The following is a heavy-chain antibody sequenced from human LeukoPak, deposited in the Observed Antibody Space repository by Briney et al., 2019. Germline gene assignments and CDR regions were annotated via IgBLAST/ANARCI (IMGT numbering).Heavy chain of an antibody. V-gene: IGHV3-21*01. CDR1: GFTFSGYS. CDR2: ISSSSSYI. Sequence: PGGSLRLSCAASGFTFSGYSMNWVRQAPGKGLEWVSSISSSSSYIYYADSVKGRFTISRDNAKDSLYLQMNSLRAEDTAVYYCARGVVRYFDYWGQGALVTVSS. CDR3: ARGVVRYFDY. D-gene: IGHD3-9*01. J-gene: IGHJ4*02.